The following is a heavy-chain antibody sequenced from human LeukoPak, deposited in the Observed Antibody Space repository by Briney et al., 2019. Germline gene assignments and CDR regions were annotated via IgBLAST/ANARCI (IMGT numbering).Heavy chain of an antibody. CDR3: ARGPQGVTRPEY. CDR2: IYYTGSS. D-gene: IGHD4-17*01. Sequence: SETLSLTCTVSGGSISSSTYFWGWIRQPPGKGLEWIGTIYYTGSSYYNPSLKSRVTISVDTSKNHFSLKVRSVTAADTAVYYCARGPQGVTRPEYWGQGTPVTVSS. V-gene: IGHV4-39*02. CDR1: GGSISSSTYF. J-gene: IGHJ4*02.